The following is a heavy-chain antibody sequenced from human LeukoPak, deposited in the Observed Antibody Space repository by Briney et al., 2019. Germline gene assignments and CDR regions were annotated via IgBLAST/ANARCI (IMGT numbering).Heavy chain of an antibody. CDR3: ATSLDIISYFDY. V-gene: IGHV3-23*01. D-gene: IGHD2-15*01. Sequence: PGRSLRLSCAASGFTFSSYAMSWVRQAPGKGLEWVSAISGSGGSTYYADSVKGRFTISRDNSKNTLYLQMNSLRAEDTAVYYCATSLDIISYFDYWGQGTLVTVSS. CDR1: GFTFSSYA. J-gene: IGHJ4*02. CDR2: ISGSGGST.